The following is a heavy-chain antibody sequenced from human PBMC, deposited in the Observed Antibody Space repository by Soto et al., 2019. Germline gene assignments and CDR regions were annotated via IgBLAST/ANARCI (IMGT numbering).Heavy chain of an antibody. CDR3: APFWSGYYAFDY. CDR2: ISSPGTTI. D-gene: IGHD3-3*01. CDR1: GFTFPDYA. Sequence: EVQLVESGGGLVQPGESLTLSCAASGFTFPDYAMNWVRQAPGKGLEWVAFISSPGTTIYYADSVKGRFAVSRDNAENSLYLQMNSLRDEDTAIYYCAPFWSGYYAFDYWGQGTLVTVSS. V-gene: IGHV3-48*02. J-gene: IGHJ4*02.